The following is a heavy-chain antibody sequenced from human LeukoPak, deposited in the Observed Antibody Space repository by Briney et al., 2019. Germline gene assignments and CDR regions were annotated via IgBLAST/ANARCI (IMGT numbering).Heavy chain of an antibody. CDR1: DDSFSSHY. D-gene: IGHD4-17*01. J-gene: IGHJ3*02. CDR2: ISYIGST. V-gene: IGHV4-59*11. Sequence: SETLSLTCAVSDDSFSSHYWTWIRQPPGKGLEWIGYISYIGSTNYNPSLKSRVTISIDTSKNQSSLKLSSVTAADTAVYYCARDLVTVTKGFDIWGQGTMVSVS. CDR3: ARDLVTVTKGFDI.